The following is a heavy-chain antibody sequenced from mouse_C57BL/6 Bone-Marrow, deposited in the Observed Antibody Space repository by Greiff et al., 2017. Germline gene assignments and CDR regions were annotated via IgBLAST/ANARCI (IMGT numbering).Heavy chain of an antibody. D-gene: IGHD2-3*01. CDR1: GYTFTSYW. CDR2: IDPSDSYT. V-gene: IGHV1-69*01. J-gene: IGHJ2*01. Sequence: QVQLQQPGAELVMPGASVKLSCKASGYTFTSYWMHWVKQRPGQGLEWIGEIDPSDSYTNYNQKFKGKSTLTVDKSSSTAYMQLSSLTSEDSAVYYCAGDGYYSYYFDYWGQGTTLTVSS. CDR3: AGDGYYSYYFDY.